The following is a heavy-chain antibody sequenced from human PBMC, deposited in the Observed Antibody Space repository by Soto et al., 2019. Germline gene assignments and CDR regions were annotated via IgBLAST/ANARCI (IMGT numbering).Heavy chain of an antibody. D-gene: IGHD2-15*01. J-gene: IGHJ4*02. CDR3: TRLEVEPGLSHDY. CDR2: IRSKANSYAT. Sequence: EVQLVESGGGLVQAGGSLKLSCAASGFTFSGAAVHWVRQASGKGLEWVGRIRSKANSYATAYAASVKGRFIISRDDSKNTAYLQMNSLKTEDTAVYYCTRLEVEPGLSHDYWGQGTLVTVSS. V-gene: IGHV3-73*01. CDR1: GFTFSGAA.